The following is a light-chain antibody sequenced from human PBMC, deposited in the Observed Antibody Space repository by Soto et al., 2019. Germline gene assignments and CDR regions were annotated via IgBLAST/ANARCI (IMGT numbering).Light chain of an antibody. CDR1: SSDVGPYNF. CDR2: RVS. J-gene: IGLJ2*01. CDR3: CSYAGSNTYVV. Sequence: QSALIQPRSVPGSPGQAVTISCTGTSSDVGPYNFVSWYQHHPGKAPKPMIYRVSQRPSGVPDRFSGSKSCNTASLTISGLQAEDEADYYCCSYAGSNTYVVFGGGTKLTVL. V-gene: IGLV2-11*01.